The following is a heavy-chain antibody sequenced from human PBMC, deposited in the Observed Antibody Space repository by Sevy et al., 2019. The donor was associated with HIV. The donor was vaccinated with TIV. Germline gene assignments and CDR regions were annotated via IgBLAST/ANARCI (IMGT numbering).Heavy chain of an antibody. V-gene: IGHV4-59*01. CDR3: ARATPQYCSGGSCHDAVNI. J-gene: IGHJ3*02. Sequence: SETLSLTCTVSGGSISSYYWSWIRQPPGKGLEWIGYIYYSGSTNYNPSLKSRVTISVETSKNKFSLKLSSVTAADTAVNYCARATPQYCSGGSCHDAVNIWGQGTMVTVS. CDR2: IYYSGST. D-gene: IGHD2-15*01. CDR1: GGSISSYY.